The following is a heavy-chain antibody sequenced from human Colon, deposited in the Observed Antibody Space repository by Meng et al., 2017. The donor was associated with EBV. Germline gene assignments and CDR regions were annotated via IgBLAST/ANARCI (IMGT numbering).Heavy chain of an antibody. J-gene: IGHJ4*02. CDR1: GFTFTGHF. Sequence: VQRVQSGGGLVQPGGALRLSCLASGFTFTGHFMDWVRQAPGKGLEWVGRIRNKANSYSTEYAASVKGRFTVSRDDSKNSLFLQMNSLKTEDTAVYYCARDSGTYEIDYWGQGTLVTVSS. V-gene: IGHV3-72*01. CDR3: ARDSGTYEIDY. D-gene: IGHD1-26*01. CDR2: IRNKANSYST.